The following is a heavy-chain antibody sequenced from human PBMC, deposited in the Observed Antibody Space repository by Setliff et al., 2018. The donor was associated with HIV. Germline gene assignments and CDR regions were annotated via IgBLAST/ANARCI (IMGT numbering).Heavy chain of an antibody. V-gene: IGHV1-18*01. CDR1: GYSFINYG. Sequence: GASVKVSCKASGYSFINYGISWVRQAPGQGLEWMGWISAYNGNTDYAPRLLGRVTMTTDTSTSTAYMELRSLRSDDTAGYFCARVGPFEFDSSGYAEFWGQGTPVTVSS. D-gene: IGHD3-22*01. CDR3: ARVGPFEFDSSGYAEF. CDR2: ISAYNGNT. J-gene: IGHJ4*02.